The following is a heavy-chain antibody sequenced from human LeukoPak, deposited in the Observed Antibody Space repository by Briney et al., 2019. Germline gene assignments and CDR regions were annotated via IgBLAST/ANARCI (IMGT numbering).Heavy chain of an antibody. CDR2: INPNSGGT. D-gene: IGHD3-3*01. CDR1: GYTFTGYY. V-gene: IGHV1-2*02. J-gene: IGHJ6*02. CDR3: ARQMRYYDFWSGDSYGMDV. Sequence: ASVKVSCKASGYTFTGYYMHWVRQAPGQGLEWMGWINPNSGGTNYAQKFQGRVTMTRDTSISTAYMELSRLRSDDTAVYYCARQMRYYDFWSGDSYGMDVWAKGPRSPSP.